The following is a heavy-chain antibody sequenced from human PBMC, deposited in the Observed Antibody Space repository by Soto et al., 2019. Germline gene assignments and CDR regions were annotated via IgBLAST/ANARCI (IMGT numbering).Heavy chain of an antibody. Sequence: HPGGSLRLSCVASGFTFEDYAIHWGRQGPGKGLEWISRISWNSGTIVYADSVKGRFTISRDNAKNSLYLQMDSLRVDDTAFYYCAKDTNSGGPAEFDYWGQGTLVTVSS. CDR1: GFTFEDYA. D-gene: IGHD3-10*01. J-gene: IGHJ4*02. V-gene: IGHV3-9*01. CDR2: ISWNSGTI. CDR3: AKDTNSGGPAEFDY.